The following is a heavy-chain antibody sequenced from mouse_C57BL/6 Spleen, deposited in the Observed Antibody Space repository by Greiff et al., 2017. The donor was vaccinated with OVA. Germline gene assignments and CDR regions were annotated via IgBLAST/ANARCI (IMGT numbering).Heavy chain of an antibody. CDR1: GYTFTSYW. V-gene: IGHV1-64*01. Sequence: VQLQQPGAELVKPGASVKLSCKASGYTFTSYWMHWVKQRPGQGLEWIGIIHPNSGSTNYNEKFKGKATLTVDKSSSTAYMELSSLTSEDSAVYYCASGSSGYPFAYWGQGTPLTVSA. CDR3: ASGSSGYPFAY. D-gene: IGHD3-1*01. J-gene: IGHJ3*01. CDR2: IHPNSGST.